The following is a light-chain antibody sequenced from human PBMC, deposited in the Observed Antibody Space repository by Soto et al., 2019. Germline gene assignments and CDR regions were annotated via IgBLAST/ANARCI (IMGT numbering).Light chain of an antibody. Sequence: EIVLTQSPCTLSLSPGERATLSCRASQSVSSSYLAWYQQKPGQAPRLLIYGASSRATGIPDRFSGSGSGTAFTLTISRLEPEDFAVYYCQQYGSSRWTFGQGTKVEIK. CDR1: QSVSSSY. CDR3: QQYGSSRWT. CDR2: GAS. V-gene: IGKV3-20*01. J-gene: IGKJ1*01.